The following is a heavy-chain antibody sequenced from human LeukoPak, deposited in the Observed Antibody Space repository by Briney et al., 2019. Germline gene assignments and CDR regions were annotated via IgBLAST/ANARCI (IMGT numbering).Heavy chain of an antibody. V-gene: IGHV3-30*18. CDR1: GFTFSSYG. J-gene: IGHJ4*02. CDR2: ISYDGSNK. Sequence: GGSLRLSCAASGFTFSSYGMHWVRQAPGKGLEWVAVISYDGSNKYYADSVKGRFTISRDNSKNTLYLQMNSLRAEDTAVYYCAKGFKAAPYYFDYWGQGTLVTVSS. CDR3: AKGFKAAPYYFDY. D-gene: IGHD2-15*01.